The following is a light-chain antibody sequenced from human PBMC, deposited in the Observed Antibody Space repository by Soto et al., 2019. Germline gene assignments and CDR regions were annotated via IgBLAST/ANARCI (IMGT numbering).Light chain of an antibody. CDR1: QRVSSN. Sequence: EIVLTQSPTTLSVSPGESVTLSCRASQRVSSNLACYQRRPGQAPTLLIYGSSTTATGGPARFSSSASGREFTLTISSRQSQDFGVYYCQQYNDWPRTFGQGTRLEIK. CDR2: GSS. V-gene: IGKV3-15*01. CDR3: QQYNDWPRT. J-gene: IGKJ5*01.